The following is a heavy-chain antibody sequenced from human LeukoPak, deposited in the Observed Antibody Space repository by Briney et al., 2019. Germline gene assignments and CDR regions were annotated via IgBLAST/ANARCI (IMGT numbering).Heavy chain of an antibody. Sequence: GGSLRLSCAASGFTVSSNYMSWVRQAPGKGLEWVAVISYDGSNKYYADSVKGRFTISRDNSKNTLYPQMNSLRAEDTAVYYCASLSLAHTVVGGGLDYWGQGTLVTVSS. D-gene: IGHD4-23*01. V-gene: IGHV3-30-3*01. CDR2: ISYDGSNK. CDR3: ASLSLAHTVVGGGLDY. CDR1: GFTVSSNY. J-gene: IGHJ4*02.